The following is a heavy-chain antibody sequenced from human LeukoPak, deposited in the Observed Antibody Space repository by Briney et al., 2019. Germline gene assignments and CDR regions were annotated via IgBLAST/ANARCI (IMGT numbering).Heavy chain of an antibody. V-gene: IGHV3-33*06. Sequence: GRSLRLSCAASGFTFSSYGMHWVRQAPGKGLEWVAVIWYDGSNKYYADSVKGRFTISRDNSKNTLYLQMNSLRAEDTAVYYCAKTRPLDSSSWSHGDYWGQGTLVTVSS. CDR1: GFTFSSYG. D-gene: IGHD6-13*01. J-gene: IGHJ4*02. CDR2: IWYDGSNK. CDR3: AKTRPLDSSSWSHGDY.